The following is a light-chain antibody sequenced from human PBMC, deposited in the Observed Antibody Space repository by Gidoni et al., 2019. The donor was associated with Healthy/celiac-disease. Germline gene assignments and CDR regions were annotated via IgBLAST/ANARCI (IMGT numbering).Light chain of an antibody. CDR3: QQRSNWPTLT. J-gene: IGKJ4*01. CDR2: DAS. V-gene: IGKV3-11*01. Sequence: EIVFTQSPATLSLFPGERATLSCRASQSVSSYLAWYQQKPGQAPRLLIYDASNRATGIPARFSGSGSGTDFTLTISSLEPEDFAVYYCQQRSNWPTLTFGGGTKVEIK. CDR1: QSVSSY.